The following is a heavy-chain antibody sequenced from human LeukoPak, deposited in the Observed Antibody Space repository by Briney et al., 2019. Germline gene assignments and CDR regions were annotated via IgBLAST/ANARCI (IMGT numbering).Heavy chain of an antibody. Sequence: SETLSLTCTVSGGSIRSYCWSWIRQPPGKGLEWIGYILYSGGTNYNPSLKSRVTISVDTSKNQFSLKLSSVTAADTAVYYCARRYNWNPNWFDPWGQGTLVTVSS. D-gene: IGHD1-20*01. CDR1: GGSIRSYC. J-gene: IGHJ5*02. V-gene: IGHV4-59*08. CDR2: ILYSGGT. CDR3: ARRYNWNPNWFDP.